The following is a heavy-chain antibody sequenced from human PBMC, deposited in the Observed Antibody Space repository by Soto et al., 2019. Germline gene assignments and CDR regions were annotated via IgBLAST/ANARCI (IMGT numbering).Heavy chain of an antibody. J-gene: IGHJ6*02. CDR2: IWNDGSIK. D-gene: IGHD3-10*01. Sequence: QVQLVESGGGAVQPGRSLRLSCAASGFTFSDHGMHWVRQAPGKGLEWVAVIWNDGSIKYYADSVRGRFTISRDNSKNTLFLQMNSLRVEDTAVFYCARGFTYGMDVWGQGTTVTVSS. CDR3: ARGFTYGMDV. CDR1: GFTFSDHG. V-gene: IGHV3-33*01.